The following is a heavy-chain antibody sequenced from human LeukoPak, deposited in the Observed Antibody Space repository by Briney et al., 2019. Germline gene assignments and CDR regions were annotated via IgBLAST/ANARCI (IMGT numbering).Heavy chain of an antibody. J-gene: IGHJ4*02. V-gene: IGHV1-69*04. D-gene: IGHD3-10*01. CDR1: GGTFSSYA. CDR2: IIPILGLA. CDR3: ARSRGDYYDSGDY. Sequence: SVKVSCKASGGTFSSYAISWVRQAPGQGLEWMGRIIPILGLANYAQKFQGRVTITADKSTSTAYMELSSLRSEDTAVYYCARSRGDYYDSGDYWGQGTLVTVPS.